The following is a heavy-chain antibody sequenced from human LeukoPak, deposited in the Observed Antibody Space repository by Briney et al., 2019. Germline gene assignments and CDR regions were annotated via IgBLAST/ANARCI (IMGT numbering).Heavy chain of an antibody. J-gene: IGHJ5*02. CDR3: ARDGAKTRISNIAARRKYWFDP. Sequence: SETLSLTCTVSGGSISSYYWSWIRQPPGKGLEWIGYIYYSGSTNYNPSLKSRVTISVDTSKNQFSLKLSSVTAADTAVYYCARDGAKTRISNIAARRKYWFDPWGQGTLVTVSS. CDR1: GGSISSYY. V-gene: IGHV4-59*01. CDR2: IYYSGST. D-gene: IGHD6-6*01.